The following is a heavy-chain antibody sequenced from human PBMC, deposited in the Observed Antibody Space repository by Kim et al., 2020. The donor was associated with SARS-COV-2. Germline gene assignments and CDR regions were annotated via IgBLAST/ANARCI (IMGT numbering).Heavy chain of an antibody. V-gene: IGHV1-46*01. CDR3: ARDRPHNWFDP. Sequence: SINYAQKFQGRLTMTMDTPTTTVYMELSGLRSEDTAIYYCARDRPHNWFDPWGQGTLVTVSS. CDR2: SI. J-gene: IGHJ5*02.